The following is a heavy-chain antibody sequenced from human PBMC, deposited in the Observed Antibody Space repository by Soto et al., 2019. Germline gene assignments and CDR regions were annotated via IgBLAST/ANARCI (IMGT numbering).Heavy chain of an antibody. J-gene: IGHJ6*03. CDR3: ARGTAGDFWSGYYSSTYMDV. CDR1: GYRFTGYY. D-gene: IGHD3-3*01. V-gene: IGHV1-2*04. CDR2: INPNSGGT. Sequence: ASVKVSCKASGYRFTGYYMHWVRQAPGQGLEWMGWINPNSGGTNYAQKFQGWVTMTRDTSISTAYMDLSRLRSDDTAVYYCARGTAGDFWSGYYSSTYMDVWGKGITVTVS.